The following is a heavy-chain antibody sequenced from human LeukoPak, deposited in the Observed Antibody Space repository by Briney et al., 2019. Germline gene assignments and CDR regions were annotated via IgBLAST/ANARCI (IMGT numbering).Heavy chain of an antibody. CDR2: INPNSGGT. V-gene: IGHV1-2*02. D-gene: IGHD3-22*01. Sequence: GASVKVSCKASGYTFTGYYMLWVRQAPGQGLEWMGWINPNSGGTNYAQKFQGRVTMTRDTSISTAYMELSRLRSDDTAVYYCARAPYYYDSSGYSYNWFDPWGQGTLVTVSS. CDR3: ARAPYYYDSSGYSYNWFDP. CDR1: GYTFTGYY. J-gene: IGHJ5*02.